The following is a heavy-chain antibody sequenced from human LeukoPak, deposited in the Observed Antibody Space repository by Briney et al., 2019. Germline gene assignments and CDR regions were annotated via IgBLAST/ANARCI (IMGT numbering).Heavy chain of an antibody. D-gene: IGHD2-2*01. CDR3: ARGPIVVVPAALARRNYYYYMDV. V-gene: IGHV4-4*07. Sequence: PSETLSLTCTVSGGSISSYYWSWIRQPAGKGLEWIGRIYTCGSTNYNPSLKSRVTMSVDTSKNQFSLKLSSVTAADTAVYYCARGPIVVVPAALARRNYYYYMDVWGKGTTVTVSS. CDR2: IYTCGST. CDR1: GGSISSYY. J-gene: IGHJ6*03.